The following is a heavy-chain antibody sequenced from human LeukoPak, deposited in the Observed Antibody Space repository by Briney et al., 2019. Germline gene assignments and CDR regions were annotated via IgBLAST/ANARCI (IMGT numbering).Heavy chain of an antibody. CDR1: GFTVSSNY. CDR3: ASGSVAVAGTSYYYGMDV. V-gene: IGHV3-66*01. Sequence: GGSLRLSCAASGFTVSSNYMSWVRQAPGKGLEWVSVIYSGGSTYYADSVKGRFTISRDNSKNTLYLQMNSLRAEDTAVYYCASGSVAVAGTSYYYGMDVWGQGTTVTASS. J-gene: IGHJ6*02. CDR2: IYSGGST. D-gene: IGHD6-19*01.